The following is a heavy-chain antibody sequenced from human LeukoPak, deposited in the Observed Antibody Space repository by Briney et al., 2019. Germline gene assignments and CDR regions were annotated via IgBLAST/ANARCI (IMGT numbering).Heavy chain of an antibody. CDR1: GYSLSSGYY. Sequence: SETLSLTCTVSGYSLSSGYYWGWIRQPPGKGLEWIGSIYHSGSTYYNPSLKSRVTISVDTSKNQFSLKLSSVTATDTAVYYCARGLYLGYCSSTSCYGSDYYYGMDVWGQGTTVTVSS. D-gene: IGHD2-2*01. J-gene: IGHJ6*02. CDR2: IYHSGST. CDR3: ARGLYLGYCSSTSCYGSDYYYGMDV. V-gene: IGHV4-38-2*02.